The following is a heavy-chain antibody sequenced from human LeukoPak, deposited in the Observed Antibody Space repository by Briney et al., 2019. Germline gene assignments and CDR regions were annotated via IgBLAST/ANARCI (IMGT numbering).Heavy chain of an antibody. CDR1: GFIVSSNY. Sequence: GGSLRLSCAGSGFIVSSNYMSWVRQAPGKGLEWVSVIYSGGSTYYADSVKGRFTISRDNSKNTLYLQMNSLRAEDTAVYYCATRPRGLLWFGELLSFDYWGQGTLVTVSS. V-gene: IGHV3-66*01. J-gene: IGHJ4*02. CDR3: ATRPRGLLWFGELLSFDY. CDR2: IYSGGST. D-gene: IGHD3-10*01.